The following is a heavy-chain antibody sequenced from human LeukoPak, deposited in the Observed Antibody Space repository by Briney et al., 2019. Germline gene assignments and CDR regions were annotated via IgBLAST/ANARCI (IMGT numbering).Heavy chain of an antibody. J-gene: IGHJ4*02. D-gene: IGHD3-22*01. CDR3: ARDVHYYDSSGFGY. V-gene: IGHV1-2*02. Sequence: ASVKVSCKASGYTFTGYYMHWVRQAPGQGLEWMGWINPNSGGTNYAQKFQGRVTMTRDTSISTAYMELSRLRSDDTAVYYCARDVHYYDSSGFGYWGQGTLVTVSS. CDR2: INPNSGGT. CDR1: GYTFTGYY.